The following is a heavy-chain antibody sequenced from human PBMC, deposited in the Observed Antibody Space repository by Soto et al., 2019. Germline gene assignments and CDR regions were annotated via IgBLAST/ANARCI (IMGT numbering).Heavy chain of an antibody. J-gene: IGHJ5*02. CDR1: GGSISSGDYY. CDR3: ARTMIVVVSTGNWFDP. CDR2: IYYSGST. Sequence: SEPLSITCTFSGGSISSGDYYWSLIRQPPGKGLEWIGYIYYSGSTYYNPSLKSRVTISVDTSKNQFSLKLSSVTAADTAVYYCARTMIVVVSTGNWFDPWGQGTLVTVS. V-gene: IGHV4-30-4*01. D-gene: IGHD3-22*01.